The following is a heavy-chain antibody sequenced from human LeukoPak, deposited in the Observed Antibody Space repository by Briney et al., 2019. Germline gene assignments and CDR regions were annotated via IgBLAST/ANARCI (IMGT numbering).Heavy chain of an antibody. CDR2: ISSRSTTI. Sequence: GGSLRLSCTASGFDFSNSFMSWVRQAPGKGLEWISYISSRSTTIYYADSVKGRFTISRDNGKNTVYLQMNNLRVDDTAVFYCGKGSLAVAATPLDFWGQGTMVTVSS. V-gene: IGHV3-11*01. CDR3: GKGSLAVAATPLDF. CDR1: GFDFSNSF. D-gene: IGHD6-19*01. J-gene: IGHJ4*02.